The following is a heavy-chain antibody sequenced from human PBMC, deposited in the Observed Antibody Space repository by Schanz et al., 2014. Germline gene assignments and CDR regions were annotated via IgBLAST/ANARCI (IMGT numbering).Heavy chain of an antibody. V-gene: IGHV3-23*01. J-gene: IGHJ4*02. Sequence: EVQLLESGGTVVQPGGSLRVSCAASGFVFSTFAMYWVRQAPGKGLEWVSAITGSGSKTYYADSVKGRFTIARDNSKNTLFLQMDSLRVDDTAVYYCMAMGRNTSHYFDHWGQGTLVTVSS. CDR2: ITGSGSKT. D-gene: IGHD1-1*01. CDR1: GFVFSTFA. CDR3: MAMGRNTSHYFDH.